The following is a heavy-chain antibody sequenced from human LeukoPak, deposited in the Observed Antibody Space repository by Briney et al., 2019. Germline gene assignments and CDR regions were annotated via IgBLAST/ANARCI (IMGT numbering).Heavy chain of an antibody. V-gene: IGHV3-23*01. D-gene: IGHD3-16*01. CDR2: ICGRGVST. CDR1: GFTFSSYA. Sequence: GGSLRLSCAASGFTFSSYAMSWVRQAPGKGLEWVSGICGRGVSTYYADSVKGLFITTNDKPKNTLYMQMTSRKAEDTAVYYYARAVVDSLGVESDYWGQGTLVTVSS. J-gene: IGHJ4*02. CDR3: ARAVVDSLGVESDY.